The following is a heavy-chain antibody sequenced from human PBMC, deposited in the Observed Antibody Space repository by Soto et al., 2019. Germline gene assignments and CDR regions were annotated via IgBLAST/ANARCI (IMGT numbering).Heavy chain of an antibody. D-gene: IGHD1-26*01. CDR3: ASDLVGASDSYGLDV. Sequence: PGGSLRLSCGASGFTFSNYGMHGVRQAPGKGLEWVAIIWHDGNNKYYADSVRGRFIISRDNSKNRLYLQMNSLRAEDTAVYYCASDLVGASDSYGLDVWGQGTPVTVSS. CDR2: IWHDGNNK. CDR1: GFTFSNYG. V-gene: IGHV3-33*01. J-gene: IGHJ6*02.